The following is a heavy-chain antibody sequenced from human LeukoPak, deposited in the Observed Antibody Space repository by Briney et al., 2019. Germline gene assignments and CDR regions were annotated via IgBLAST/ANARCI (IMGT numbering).Heavy chain of an antibody. CDR2: IIPILGIA. CDR1: GGTFSSYA. J-gene: IGHJ3*02. CDR3: ARESVDSYAFDI. D-gene: IGHD3/OR15-3a*01. Sequence: ASVKVSCKASGGTFSSYAISWVRQAPGQGLEWMGRIIPILGIANYAQKFQGRVTITADKSTSTAYMELSSLRSEDTAVYYCARESVDSYAFDIWGQGTMVTVSS. V-gene: IGHV1-69*04.